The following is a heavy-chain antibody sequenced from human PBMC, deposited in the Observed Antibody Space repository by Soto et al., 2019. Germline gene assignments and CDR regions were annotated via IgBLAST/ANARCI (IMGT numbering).Heavy chain of an antibody. Sequence: EVQLLESGGGLVQPGGSLRLSCAASGFTFSSYAMRWVRQAPGSGLEWVSGISGSGAGRYYTDSVKGRFTISRDNSKNTLYLQMNSLRPEDTALYSCANTLTVACRSGYDSWGQRALVTVS. V-gene: IGHV3-23*01. D-gene: IGHD6-25*01. CDR1: GFTFSSYA. CDR3: ANTLTVACRSGYDS. CDR2: ISGSGAGR. J-gene: IGHJ4*02.